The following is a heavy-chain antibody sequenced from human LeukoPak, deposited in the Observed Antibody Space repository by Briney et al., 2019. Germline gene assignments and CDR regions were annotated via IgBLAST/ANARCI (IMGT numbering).Heavy chain of an antibody. V-gene: IGHV1-2*06. D-gene: IGHD3-22*01. CDR3: ARESTMIVVVTPPWDY. J-gene: IGHJ4*02. CDR1: GHTFTGYY. CDR2: INPNSGGT. Sequence: ASVKVSCKASGHTFTGYYMHWVRQAPGQGLEWMGRINPNSGGTNYAQKFQGRVTMTRDTSISTAYMELSRLRSDDTAVYYCARESTMIVVVTPPWDYWGQGTLVTVSS.